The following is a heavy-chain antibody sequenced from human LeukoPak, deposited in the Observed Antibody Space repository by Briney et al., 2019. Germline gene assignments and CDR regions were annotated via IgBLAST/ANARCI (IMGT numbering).Heavy chain of an antibody. Sequence: SVKVSCKASGGTFSSYAISWVRQAPRQGLEWMGRIIPIFGTANYAQKFQGRVTITTDESTSTAYMELSSLRSEDTAVYYCAMPRYCSGGSCDLMGAFDIWGQGTMVTVSS. V-gene: IGHV1-69*05. CDR1: GGTFSSYA. J-gene: IGHJ3*02. D-gene: IGHD2-15*01. CDR3: AMPRYCSGGSCDLMGAFDI. CDR2: IIPIFGTA.